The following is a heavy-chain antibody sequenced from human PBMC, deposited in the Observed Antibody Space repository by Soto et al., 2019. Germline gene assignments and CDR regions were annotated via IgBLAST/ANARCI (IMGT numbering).Heavy chain of an antibody. J-gene: IGHJ6*02. CDR2: IYPGDSHT. CDR1: GYSFTGYW. D-gene: IGHD1-26*01. V-gene: IGHV5-51*01. Sequence: PGESLKISCKGSGYSFTGYWIGWVRQMPGKGLEWMGIIYPGDSHTRYSPSFQGQVTISADKSISSAYLQWSSLKASDTAMYYCARLYTRVGAIRSSYYYGMDVWGQGTTVTVSS. CDR3: ARLYTRVGAIRSSYYYGMDV.